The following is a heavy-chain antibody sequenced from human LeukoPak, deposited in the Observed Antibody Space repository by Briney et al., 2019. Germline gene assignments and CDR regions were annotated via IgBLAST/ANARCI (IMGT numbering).Heavy chain of an antibody. CDR1: GGSISSSNYD. D-gene: IGHD1-26*01. CDR3: ARAPDSAGSYHDY. Sequence: SESLSLTCTVSGGSISSSNYDWGWIRQPPGKGLELIGSIYYSGSTYYNPSLKSRVTISVDTSKDKFSLKLSSVTAADTDVYHCARAPDSAGSYHDYWGQGTLVTVSS. CDR2: IYYSGST. V-gene: IGHV4-39*07. J-gene: IGHJ4*02.